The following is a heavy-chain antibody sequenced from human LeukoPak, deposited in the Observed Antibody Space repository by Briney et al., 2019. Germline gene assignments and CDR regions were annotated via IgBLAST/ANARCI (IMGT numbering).Heavy chain of an antibody. CDR1: GGSISSYY. CDR2: IYYSGST. V-gene: IGHV4-59*12. J-gene: IGHJ4*02. Sequence: SETLSLTCTVSGGSISSYYWSWIRQPPGKGLEWIGYIYYSGSTNYNPSLKSRVTISVDTSKNQFSLKLSSVTAADTAVYYCAREGDYGDFDFDYWGQGTLVTVSS. D-gene: IGHD4-17*01. CDR3: AREGDYGDFDFDY.